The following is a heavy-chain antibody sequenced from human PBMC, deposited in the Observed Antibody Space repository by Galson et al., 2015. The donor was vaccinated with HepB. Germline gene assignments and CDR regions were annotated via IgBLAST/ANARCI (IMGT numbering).Heavy chain of an antibody. J-gene: IGHJ4*02. Sequence: SLRLSCAASGFTVSSNHMSWVRQAPGKGLEWVSIIYSGGNTYYADSVRGRFTISRDNSKNTLYLQMNSLRAEDTAVYYCARGIYSSSPFDYWGQGTLVTVSS. CDR3: ARGIYSSSPFDY. CDR2: IYSGGNT. V-gene: IGHV3-53*01. D-gene: IGHD6-6*01. CDR1: GFTVSSNH.